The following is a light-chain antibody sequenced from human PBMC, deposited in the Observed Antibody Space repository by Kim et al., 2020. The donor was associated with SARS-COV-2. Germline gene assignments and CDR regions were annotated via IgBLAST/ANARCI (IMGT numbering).Light chain of an antibody. Sequence: QAGLTHPPSVSKGLRQTATLTCTGNSNNVGDQGAAWLQHHQGHPPKLLSYRDNNRPSGISERLSASRSGNTASLTITGLQPEDEADYYCSAWDSSLSVWVFGGGTQLTVL. CDR2: RDN. CDR1: SNNVGDQG. CDR3: SAWDSSLSVWV. J-gene: IGLJ3*02. V-gene: IGLV10-54*01.